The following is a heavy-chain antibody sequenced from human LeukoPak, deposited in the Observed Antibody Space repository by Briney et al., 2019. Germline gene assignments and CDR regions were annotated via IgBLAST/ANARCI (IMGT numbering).Heavy chain of an antibody. D-gene: IGHD6-19*01. CDR3: AKGGSIAVAGNQIEY. CDR2: ISWNSGSV. CDR1: GFRFDDYA. Sequence: GGSLRLSCAASGFRFDDYAMHWVRQAPGKGLEWVSGISWNSGSVAYVVSVKGRFTISRDNAKNSLHLQMNSLRAEDTAFYYCAKGGSIAVAGNQIEYWGQGTLVTVSS. J-gene: IGHJ4*02. V-gene: IGHV3-9*01.